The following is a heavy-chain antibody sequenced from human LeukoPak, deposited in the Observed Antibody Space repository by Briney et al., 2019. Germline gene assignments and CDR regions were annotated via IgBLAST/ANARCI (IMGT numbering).Heavy chain of an antibody. D-gene: IGHD2-2*01. CDR2: IIPIFGTA. J-gene: IGHJ6*03. Sequence: ASVKVSCKASGYTFTGYYMHWLRQAPGQGLEWMGGIIPIFGTANYAQKFQGRVTITADESTSTAYMELSSLRSEDTAVYYCARGVLGYCSSTSCRYYYYYYMDVWGKGTTVTVSS. CDR3: ARGVLGYCSSTSCRYYYYYYMDV. V-gene: IGHV1-69*13. CDR1: GYTFTGYY.